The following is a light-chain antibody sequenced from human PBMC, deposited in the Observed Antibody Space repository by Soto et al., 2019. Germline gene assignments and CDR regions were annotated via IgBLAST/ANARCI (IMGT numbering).Light chain of an antibody. CDR3: SSYTTSNTPLYV. Sequence: QSALTQPPSASGSPGQSVTISCTGTFNDVGGYNYVSWYQQHPGKAPKLMIYEVSNRPSGVSNRFSGSQSGNTASLTISGLQAEDEANYYCSSYTTSNTPLYVFGTGTKVTVL. CDR1: FNDVGGYNY. V-gene: IGLV2-14*01. CDR2: EVS. J-gene: IGLJ1*01.